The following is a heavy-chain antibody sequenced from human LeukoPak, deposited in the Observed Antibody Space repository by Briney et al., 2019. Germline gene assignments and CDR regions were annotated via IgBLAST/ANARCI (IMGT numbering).Heavy chain of an antibody. Sequence: SLRLSCAASGFTFDDYAMHWVRQAPGQGLEWVSSIYWNSGIITYADSVRGRFTISRDNADNSLFLQMDSLGPEDTALYYCTKEETKYTFGNAFDYWGQGTLVTVSS. D-gene: IGHD4-23*01. CDR3: TKEETKYTFGNAFDY. CDR2: IYWNSGII. V-gene: IGHV3-9*01. CDR1: GFTFDDYA. J-gene: IGHJ4*02.